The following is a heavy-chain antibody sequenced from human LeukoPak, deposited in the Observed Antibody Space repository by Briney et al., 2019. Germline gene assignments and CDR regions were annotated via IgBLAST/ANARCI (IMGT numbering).Heavy chain of an antibody. D-gene: IGHD5-12*01. J-gene: IGHJ2*01. V-gene: IGHV1-24*01. CDR3: ATASYIVATPRYFDL. CDR2: FDPEDGET. CDR1: GYTLTELS. Sequence: GASVKVSCKVSGYTLTELSMHWVRQAPGKGLEWMRGFDPEDGETIYAQKFQGRVTMTEDTSTDTAYMELSSLRSEDTAVYYCATASYIVATPRYFDLWGRGTLVTVSS.